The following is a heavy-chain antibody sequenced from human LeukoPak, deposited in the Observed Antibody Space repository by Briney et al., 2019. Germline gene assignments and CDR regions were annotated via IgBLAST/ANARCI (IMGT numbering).Heavy chain of an antibody. CDR3: ASGPYYYDSSGYSGTVVY. D-gene: IGHD3-22*01. J-gene: IGHJ4*02. V-gene: IGHV3-21*01. CDR2: ISSSSSYI. CDR1: GFTLSSYS. Sequence: PGGSLRLSCAASGFTLSSYSMNWVRQAPGKGLEWVSSISSSSSYIYYADSVKGRFTISRDNAKNSLYLQMNSLRAEDTAVYYCASGPYYYDSSGYSGTVVYWGQGTLVTVSS.